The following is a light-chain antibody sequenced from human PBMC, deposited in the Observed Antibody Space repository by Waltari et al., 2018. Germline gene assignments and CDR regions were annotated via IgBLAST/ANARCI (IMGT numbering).Light chain of an antibody. Sequence: DFQMTQSQSSLSASLGDRVTITCRASNSISRNLNWYQKRSGKAPNLLIYAASSLQNGVPSRFSGSGFGREFTLTIISLQPEDSATYYCQQTYSPPWTFGQGTTVEFK. J-gene: IGKJ1*01. CDR3: QQTYSPPWT. CDR1: NSISRN. CDR2: AAS. V-gene: IGKV1-39*01.